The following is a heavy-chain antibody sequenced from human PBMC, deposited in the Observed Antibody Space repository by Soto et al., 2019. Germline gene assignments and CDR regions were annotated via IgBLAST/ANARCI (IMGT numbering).Heavy chain of an antibody. J-gene: IGHJ3*01. V-gene: IGHV1-69*01. CDR3: ARGISYCSGGSCHDASDV. D-gene: IGHD2-15*01. CDR1: GGTFSSFA. CDR2: IIPIFATT. Sequence: QVQVVQSGAEVKKPGSSVKVSCKASGGTFSSFAINWVRQAPGQGLEWMGGIIPIFATTNYAQKFQGRVTITADESTSTAYMELSSLRSEDTAVYYCARGISYCSGGSCHDASDVWGQGTMVTVSS.